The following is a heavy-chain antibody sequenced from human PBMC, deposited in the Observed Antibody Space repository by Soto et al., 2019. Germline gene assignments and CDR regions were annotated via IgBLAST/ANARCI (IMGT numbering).Heavy chain of an antibody. CDR2: IWHDGSQK. V-gene: IGHV3-33*01. J-gene: IGHJ6*02. Sequence: QVQLVESGGGVVQPERSLRLSCVATGFTFSDYGIHWVRQAPGRGLEWVAVIWHDGSQKYFADSVRGRFTISRDNSKNTVYLQMNSLRAEVAAVYYGEGRDDPFHVWGQGTMVTVSS. CDR1: GFTFSDYG. CDR3: EGRDDPFHV.